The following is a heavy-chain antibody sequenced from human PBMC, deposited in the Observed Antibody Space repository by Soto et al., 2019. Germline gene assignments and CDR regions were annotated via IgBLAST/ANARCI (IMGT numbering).Heavy chain of an antibody. V-gene: IGHV3-48*02. CDR1: RLTPANLP. CDR3: AQGPPPYIGWTYYFGC. D-gene: IGHD6-19*01. Sequence: GDQILSSVGSRLTPANLPRNWVTQTTAKGPEWISYISPRAANIYYTKSVKGRVTISRDNSTNSLYLQMNSLRDVDAAVYFCAQGPPPYIGWTYYFGCWGQGVPVTVSS. CDR2: ISPRAANI. J-gene: IGHJ4*02.